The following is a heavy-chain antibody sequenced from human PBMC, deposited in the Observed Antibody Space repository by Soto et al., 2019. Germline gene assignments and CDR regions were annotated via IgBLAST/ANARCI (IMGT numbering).Heavy chain of an antibody. CDR2: INHSGST. J-gene: IGHJ4*02. D-gene: IGHD3-10*01. V-gene: IGHV4-34*01. CDR3: ARGPLYCYGSGSYFIDY. CDR1: GGSFSGYY. Sequence: PSETLSLTCTVSGGSFSGYYWSWIRQPPGKGLEWIGEINHSGSTNYNPSLKSRVTISVDTSKNQFSLKLSSVTAADTAVYYCARGPLYCYGSGSYFIDYWGQGTLVTVSS.